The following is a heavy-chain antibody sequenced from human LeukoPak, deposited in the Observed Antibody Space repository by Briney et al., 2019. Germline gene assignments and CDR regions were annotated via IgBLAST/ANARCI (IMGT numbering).Heavy chain of an antibody. D-gene: IGHD3-10*01. J-gene: IGHJ4*02. CDR1: GYSSTGYY. CDR2: INPNSGGT. CDR3: AYGSGSYYNGNYFDY. V-gene: IGHV1-2*02. Sequence: ASVKVSCKASGYSSTGYYMHWVRQAPGQGLERMGWINPNSGGTNYALRFQGRVTMTRDTSISTVYMDLSRLRSDDTAVYYCAYGSGSYYNGNYFDYWGQGTLVTVSS.